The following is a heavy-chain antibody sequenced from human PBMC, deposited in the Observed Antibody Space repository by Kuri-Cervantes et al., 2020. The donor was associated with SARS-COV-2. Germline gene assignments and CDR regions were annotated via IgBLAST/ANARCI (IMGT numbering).Heavy chain of an antibody. Sequence: GGSLRLSCAASGFTFSSYGMHRVRQAPGKGLEWVAVIWYDGSNKYYADSVKGRFTISRDNSKNTLYLQMNSLRAEDTAVYYCARAEKRTIFGVVNYYYYGMDVWGQGTTVTVSS. D-gene: IGHD3-3*01. CDR1: GFTFSSYG. CDR2: IWYDGSNK. CDR3: ARAEKRTIFGVVNYYYYGMDV. V-gene: IGHV3-33*08. J-gene: IGHJ6*02.